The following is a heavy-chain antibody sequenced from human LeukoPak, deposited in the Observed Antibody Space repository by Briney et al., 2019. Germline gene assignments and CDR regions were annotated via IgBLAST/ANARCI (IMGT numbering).Heavy chain of an antibody. CDR2: IIPIFGTA. CDR3: ARDLDYYDSSGYYPYFDY. V-gene: IGHV1-69*05. CDR1: GGTFSSYA. Sequence: ASVKVSCKASGGTFSSYAISWVRQAPGQGLEWMGGIIPIFGTANYAQKLQGRVTMTTDTSTSTAYMELRSLRSDDTAVYYCARDLDYYDSSGYYPYFDYWGQGTQVTVSS. J-gene: IGHJ4*02. D-gene: IGHD3-22*01.